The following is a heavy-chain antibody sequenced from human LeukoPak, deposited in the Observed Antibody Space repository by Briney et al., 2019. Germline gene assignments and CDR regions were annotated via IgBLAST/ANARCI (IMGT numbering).Heavy chain of an antibody. CDR2: INHSGST. CDR3: ARGYYYDSSGYYWK. Sequence: SETLSLTCAVYSGSFSGYYWSWIRQPPGKGLEWIGEINHSGSTNYNPSLKSRVTISVDTSKNQFSLKLSSVTAADTAVYYCARGYYYDSSGYYWKWGQGTLVTVSS. V-gene: IGHV4-34*01. J-gene: IGHJ4*02. CDR1: SGSFSGYY. D-gene: IGHD3-22*01.